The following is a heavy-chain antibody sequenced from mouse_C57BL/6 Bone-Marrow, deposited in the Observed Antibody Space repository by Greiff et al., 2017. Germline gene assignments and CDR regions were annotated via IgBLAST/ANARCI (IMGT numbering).Heavy chain of an antibody. Sequence: VQLQESGAELARPGASVKLSCKASGYTFTSYGISWVKQRPGQGLEWIGEIYPRSGNTYYNEKFKGKATLTVDKSSSTAYMELRSLTSEDSAVYFCARRAYYGYDEWFAYWGQGTLVTVSA. CDR3: ARRAYYGYDEWFAY. D-gene: IGHD2-2*01. CDR2: IYPRSGNT. CDR1: GYTFTSYG. J-gene: IGHJ3*01. V-gene: IGHV1-81*01.